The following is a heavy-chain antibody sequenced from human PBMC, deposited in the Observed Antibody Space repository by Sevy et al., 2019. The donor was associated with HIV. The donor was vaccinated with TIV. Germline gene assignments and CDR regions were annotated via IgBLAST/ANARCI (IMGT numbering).Heavy chain of an antibody. CDR2: IAYDGSNK. CDR3: ARPRFLEWLSSAAFDI. D-gene: IGHD3-3*01. J-gene: IGHJ3*02. V-gene: IGHV3-30*04. CDR1: GFVFSSYA. Sequence: GGSLRLSCTASGFVFSSYAMHWVRQAPGKGLEWVAFIAYDGSNKNYADSVKGRFTLSRDNSKNSLYLQMNSLGAEDTAVYYCARPRFLEWLSSAAFDIWGQGTMVTVSS.